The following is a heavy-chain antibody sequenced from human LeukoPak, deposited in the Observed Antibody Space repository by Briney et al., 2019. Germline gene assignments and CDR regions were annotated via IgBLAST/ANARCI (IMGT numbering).Heavy chain of an antibody. V-gene: IGHV3-53*01. Sequence: PGGSLRLSCAASGFTVSSNYMSWVRQAPGKGLEWVSVIYSGGSTYYADSVKGRFTISRDNSKNTLYLQMNSLRAEDTAVYYCARDGGTVTTLGYYYYGMDVWGQGTTVTVSS. D-gene: IGHD4-17*01. CDR3: ARDGGTVTTLGYYYYGMDV. J-gene: IGHJ6*02. CDR1: GFTVSSNY. CDR2: IYSGGST.